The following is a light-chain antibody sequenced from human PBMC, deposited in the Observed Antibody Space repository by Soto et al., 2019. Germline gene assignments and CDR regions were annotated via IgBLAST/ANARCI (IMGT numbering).Light chain of an antibody. Sequence: EIVLTQSPGTLSLSPGERATLSCRASQSVSSGYLVWYQQKPGQAPRLLIYGASNRATDIPARFSGSGSGTDFTLTISNLEPEDFAVYYCQQRSNWPVTFGQGTRLEIK. J-gene: IGKJ5*01. CDR3: QQRSNWPVT. V-gene: IGKV3D-20*02. CDR2: GAS. CDR1: QSVSSGY.